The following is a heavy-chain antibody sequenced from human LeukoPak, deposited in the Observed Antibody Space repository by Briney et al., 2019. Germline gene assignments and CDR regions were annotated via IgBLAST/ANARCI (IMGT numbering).Heavy chain of an antibody. Sequence: GGSLRLSCAASGFSVNDNYMSWVRQAPGKGLEWVSLIYSDYNTYYRDSVKGRFTISRDNSKNTLYLQMNRLRAEDTAVYYCASGGRQLPQFDYWGQGTLVTVSS. CDR2: IYSDYNT. CDR3: ASGGRQLPQFDY. J-gene: IGHJ4*02. V-gene: IGHV3-66*01. CDR1: GFSVNDNY. D-gene: IGHD2-15*01.